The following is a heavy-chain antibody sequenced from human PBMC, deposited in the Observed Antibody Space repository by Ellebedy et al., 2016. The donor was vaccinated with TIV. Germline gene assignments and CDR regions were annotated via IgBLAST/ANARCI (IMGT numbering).Heavy chain of an antibody. CDR3: ARTDCSGRSCYSFFNH. CDR2: QHSTAIS. V-gene: IGHV3-53*01. D-gene: IGHD2-8*02. Sequence: GESLKISCVASGFTVSSNYMFWVRQAPGKGLEWAALQHSTAISYYADSVRGRFTASRDDSQNKLFLQMNNLRGDDTAVYYCARTDCSGRSCYSFFNHWGQGTLVTVSS. J-gene: IGHJ5*02. CDR1: GFTVSSNY.